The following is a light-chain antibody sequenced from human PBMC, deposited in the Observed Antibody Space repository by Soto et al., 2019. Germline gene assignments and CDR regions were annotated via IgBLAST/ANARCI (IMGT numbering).Light chain of an antibody. CDR2: GAS. Sequence: GDRVTITCRASQGISSALAWYQQKPGKAPKLLIYGASTLQSGVPSRFSGSGSGTDYTLTISSLQPEDFATYYCQQSYRTPTFGQGTRLEIK. CDR3: QQSYRTPT. J-gene: IGKJ5*01. CDR1: QGISSA. V-gene: IGKV1-39*01.